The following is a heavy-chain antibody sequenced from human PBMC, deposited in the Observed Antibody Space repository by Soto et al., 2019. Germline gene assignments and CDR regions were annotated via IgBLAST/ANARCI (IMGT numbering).Heavy chain of an antibody. CDR1: GYSFTSYW. CDR3: ASLSYDFWSGSPMDV. CDR2: IDPSDSYT. V-gene: IGHV5-10-1*01. J-gene: IGHJ6*02. Sequence: GEPLKISCKGSGYSFTSYWISWVRQMPGKGLEWMGRIDPSDSYTNYSPSFQGHVTISADKSISTAYLQWSSLKASDTAMYYCASLSYDFWSGSPMDVWGQGTTVTVSS. D-gene: IGHD3-3*01.